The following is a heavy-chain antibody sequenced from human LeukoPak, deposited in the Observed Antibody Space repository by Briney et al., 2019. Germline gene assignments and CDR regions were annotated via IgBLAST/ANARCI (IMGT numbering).Heavy chain of an antibody. CDR2: IYSGGST. D-gene: IGHD6-13*01. J-gene: IGHJ6*02. CDR1: GFTVSSNY. Sequence: GGSLRLSCAASGFTVSSNYMSWVRQAPGKGLEWVSVIYSGGSTYYADSVKGRFTISRDNSKNTLYLQMNSLRAEDTAVYYCARDSEQLVPYYYYYGMDVWGQGTTVTVSS. V-gene: IGHV3-66*01. CDR3: ARDSEQLVPYYYYYGMDV.